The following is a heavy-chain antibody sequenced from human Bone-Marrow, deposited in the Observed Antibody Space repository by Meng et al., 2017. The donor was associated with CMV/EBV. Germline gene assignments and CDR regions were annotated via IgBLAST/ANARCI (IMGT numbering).Heavy chain of an antibody. CDR3: ARGPNYGSGSYYSD. CDR1: GGSFSGYY. Sequence: ESLKISCAVYGGSFSGYYWSWIRQPPGKGLEWIGEINHSGSTNYNPSLKSRLTISVDTSKSQFSLKLSSVTAADTGVYYCARGPNYGSGSYYSDWGQGTLVTVSS. CDR2: INHSGST. D-gene: IGHD3-10*01. J-gene: IGHJ4*02. V-gene: IGHV4-34*01.